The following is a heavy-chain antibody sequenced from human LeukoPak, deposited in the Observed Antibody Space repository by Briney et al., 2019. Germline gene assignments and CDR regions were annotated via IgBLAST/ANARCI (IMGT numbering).Heavy chain of an antibody. D-gene: IGHD1/OR15-1a*01. V-gene: IGHV4-61*05. CDR3: ARAMTGTMYSFDI. CDR1: GGSISSSSYY. CDR2: ISYSGST. J-gene: IGHJ3*02. Sequence: SETLSLTCTVSGGSISSSSYYWGWIRQTPGKGLEWIGYISYSGSTKYDPSLKSRLTISVDTSKNRFSLKLRSVTAADTAVYYCARAMTGTMYSFDIWGRGTMVTVSS.